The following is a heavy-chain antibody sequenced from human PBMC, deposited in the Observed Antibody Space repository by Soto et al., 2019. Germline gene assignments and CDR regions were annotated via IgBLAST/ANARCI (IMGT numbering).Heavy chain of an antibody. CDR2: IYFSGSN. D-gene: IGHD4-17*01. J-gene: IGHJ4*02. Sequence: QVQLQESGPGLVKPSQTLSLTCAVSGASIRSSDYYWSWIRQPPGNGLEWIGYIYFSGSNYYNPSLKSRVTISEDTSINHFSLRLSSVTAADTAVYYCARGLYGYYAFDHWGQGALVTVSS. V-gene: IGHV4-30-4*01. CDR1: GASIRSSDYY. CDR3: ARGLYGYYAFDH.